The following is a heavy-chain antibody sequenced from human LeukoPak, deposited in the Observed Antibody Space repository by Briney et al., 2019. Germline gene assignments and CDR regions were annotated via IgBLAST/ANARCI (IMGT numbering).Heavy chain of an antibody. V-gene: IGHV1-69*13. D-gene: IGHD2-2*02. CDR3: ARVDCSSTSCYNQPPGGY. CDR2: IIPIFGTA. CDR1: GGTFSSYA. Sequence: SVKVSCKASGGTFSSYAISWVRQAPGQGLEWMGGIIPIFGTANYAQKFQGRVTITADESTSTAYMELSSLRSEDTAVYYCARVDCSSTSCYNQPPGGYWGQGTLVTVSS. J-gene: IGHJ4*02.